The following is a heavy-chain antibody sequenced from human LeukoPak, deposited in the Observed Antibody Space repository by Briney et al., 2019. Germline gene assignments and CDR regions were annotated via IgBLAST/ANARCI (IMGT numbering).Heavy chain of an antibody. CDR2: ISFDGAYR. D-gene: IGHD3-10*01. CDR3: AKDQQGGAGSGRFDY. Sequence: GGSLRLSCAASGFTSSAIHWVRQSPGTGLELLAIISFDGAYRYYAGSVKGRFTISRDISKNTFYLQMSSLTADDAALYCCAKDQQGGAGSGRFDYWGQGTLVTVSS. J-gene: IGHJ4*02. V-gene: IGHV3-30*04. CDR1: GFTSSA.